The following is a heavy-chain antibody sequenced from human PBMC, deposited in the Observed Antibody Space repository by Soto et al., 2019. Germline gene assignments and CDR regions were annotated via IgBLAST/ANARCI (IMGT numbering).Heavy chain of an antibody. CDR2: IYYSGIT. J-gene: IGHJ5*02. D-gene: IGHD3-22*01. CDR3: ARSNSGYYKWFDP. Sequence: PSETLSLTCTVSGDSISNSNYYWGWIRQPPGKGLEWIANIYYSGITHYNPSLKSRVAISVDTSKNQFSLKLSSVTAADTAIYYCARSNSGYYKWFDPWGQGTLVTVSS. V-gene: IGHV4-39*01. CDR1: GDSISNSNYY.